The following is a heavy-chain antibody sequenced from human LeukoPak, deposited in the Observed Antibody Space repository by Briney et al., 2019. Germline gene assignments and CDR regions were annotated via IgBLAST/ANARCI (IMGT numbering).Heavy chain of an antibody. Sequence: GGSLRLSCAASGFTFSSYAMSWFRQAPGKGLEWVSGISGRGDNTSYADSVKGRFTISRDNSKNTLYLQMNSLRAEDTAVYYCAKRPRWLQFHYWGQGTLVTVSS. CDR2: ISGRGDNT. V-gene: IGHV3-23*01. J-gene: IGHJ4*02. D-gene: IGHD5-24*01. CDR3: AKRPRWLQFHY. CDR1: GFTFSSYA.